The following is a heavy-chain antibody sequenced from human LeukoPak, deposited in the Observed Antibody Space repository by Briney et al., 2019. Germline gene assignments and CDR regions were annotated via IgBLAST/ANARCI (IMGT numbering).Heavy chain of an antibody. CDR2: ISTSSSYI. Sequence: GGSLRLSCAASEFTFSTYSMNWVRQAPGKGLEWVSSISTSSSYIFYADSLKGRFTISRDNAKNSLYLQMNSLRAEDTAVYYCAKETGFSGSYYNTFDYWGQGTLVTVSS. CDR1: EFTFSTYS. J-gene: IGHJ4*02. D-gene: IGHD3-10*01. CDR3: AKETGFSGSYYNTFDY. V-gene: IGHV3-21*04.